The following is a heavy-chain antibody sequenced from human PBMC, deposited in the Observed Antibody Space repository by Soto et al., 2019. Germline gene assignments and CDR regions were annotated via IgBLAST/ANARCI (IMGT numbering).Heavy chain of an antibody. CDR1: GFTFSSYE. J-gene: IGHJ6*02. CDR3: AREKSPYPSISGGMDV. CDR2: ISSSGSTL. D-gene: IGHD3-10*01. Sequence: PGGALRLSCAASGFTFSSYEMNWVRQAPGKGLEWVSYISSSGSTLYYADSVKGRFTISRDNAKNSLYLQMNSLRAEDTAVYYCAREKSPYPSISGGMDVWGQGTTVTVSS. V-gene: IGHV3-48*03.